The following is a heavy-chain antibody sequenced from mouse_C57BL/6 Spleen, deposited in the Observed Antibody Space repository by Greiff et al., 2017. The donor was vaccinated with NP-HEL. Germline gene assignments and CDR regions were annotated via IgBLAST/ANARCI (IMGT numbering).Heavy chain of an antibody. CDR2: IYPGDGDT. V-gene: IGHV1-82*01. D-gene: IGHD2-2*01. CDR3: ARLWLRRGYWYFDV. CDR1: GYAFSSSW. J-gene: IGHJ1*03. Sequence: QVQLQQSGPELVKPGASVKISCKASGYAFSSSWMNWVKQRPGKGLEWIGRIYPGDGDTNYNGKFKGKATLTADKSSSTAYMQLSSLTSEDSAVYFCARLWLRRGYWYFDVWGTGTTVTVSS.